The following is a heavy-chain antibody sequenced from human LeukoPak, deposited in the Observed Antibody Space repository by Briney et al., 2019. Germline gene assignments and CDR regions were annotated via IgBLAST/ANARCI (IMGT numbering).Heavy chain of an antibody. D-gene: IGHD4-17*01. V-gene: IGHV3-74*01. J-gene: IGHJ4*02. CDR2: VEHDGSRT. CDR3: ATDLG. CDR1: GFYFTSYW. Sequence: GGSLRLSCAASGFYFTSYWMHWVRQPPGKGLVWVSRVEHDGSRTAYADSVTGRFTISRDNARNMVYLQMNSLRAEDTAVYYCATDLGWGQGTLVTVSS.